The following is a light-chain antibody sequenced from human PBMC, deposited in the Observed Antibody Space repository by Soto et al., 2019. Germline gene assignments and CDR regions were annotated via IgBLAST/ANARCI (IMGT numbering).Light chain of an antibody. CDR2: INSDGSH. J-gene: IGLJ2*01. CDR3: QTWGTGIVV. CDR1: SGHSSYA. V-gene: IGLV4-69*01. Sequence: QPVLTQSPSASASLGASVKLTCTLSSGHSSYAIAWHQQQPEKGPRYLMKINSDGSHSMGGGIPDRFSGSSSGAERYLTISSRQSEDEADYYCQTWGTGIVVFGGGTKLTVL.